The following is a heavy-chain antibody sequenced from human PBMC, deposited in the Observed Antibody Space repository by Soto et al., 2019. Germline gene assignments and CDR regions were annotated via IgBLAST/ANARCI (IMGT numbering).Heavy chain of an antibody. CDR2: ISGSGGST. Sequence: GGSLRLSCAASGFTFSSYAMSWVRQAPGKGLEWVSAISGSGGSTYYADSVKGRFTISRDNSKNTLYLQMNSLRAEDTAVYYCAKDSPVGPDYYYGMDVWGQGTTVTVSS. CDR1: GFTFSSYA. J-gene: IGHJ6*02. CDR3: AKDSPVGPDYYYGMDV. V-gene: IGHV3-23*01.